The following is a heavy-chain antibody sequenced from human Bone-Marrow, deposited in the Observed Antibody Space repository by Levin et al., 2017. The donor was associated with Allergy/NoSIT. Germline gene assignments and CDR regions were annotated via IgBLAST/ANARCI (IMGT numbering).Heavy chain of an antibody. CDR3: ARDPGVKDIVVVVAEYYYYMDV. Sequence: PGESLKISCAASGFTFSSYWMSWVRQAPGKGLEWVANIKQDGSEKYYVDSVKGRFTISRDNAKNSLYLQMNSLRAEDTAVYYCARDPGVKDIVVVVAEYYYYMDVWGKGTTVTVSS. V-gene: IGHV3-7*03. CDR1: GFTFSSYW. CDR2: IKQDGSEK. J-gene: IGHJ6*03. D-gene: IGHD2-15*01.